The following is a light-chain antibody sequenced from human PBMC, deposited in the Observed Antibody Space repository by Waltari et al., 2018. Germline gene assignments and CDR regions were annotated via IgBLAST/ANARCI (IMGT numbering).Light chain of an antibody. CDR3: QQYYSTPHT. J-gene: IGKJ3*01. CDR2: WAS. Sequence: DIVMTQSPDSLAVSLGERAPITCKSSQSVLYSSNNNNYLAWYQQKPGQPPKLLIYWASTRESGVPDRFSGSGSGTDFTLTISSLQAEDVAVYYCQQYYSTPHTFGPGTKVDIK. CDR1: QSVLYSSNNNNY. V-gene: IGKV4-1*01.